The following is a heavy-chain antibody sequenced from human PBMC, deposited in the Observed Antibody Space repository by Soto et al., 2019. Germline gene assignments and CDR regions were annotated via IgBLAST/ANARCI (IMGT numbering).Heavy chain of an antibody. CDR1: GGSISSGDYY. CDR2: IYYSGST. V-gene: IGHV4-30-4*01. D-gene: IGHD1-26*01. Sequence: SETLSLTCTVSGGSISSGDYYWSWIRQPPGKGLEWIGYIYYSGSTYYNPSLKSRVTISVDTSKNQFSLKLSSVTAADTAVYYCARGVGRLGPGWFDPWGQGTLVTVSS. CDR3: ARGVGRLGPGWFDP. J-gene: IGHJ5*02.